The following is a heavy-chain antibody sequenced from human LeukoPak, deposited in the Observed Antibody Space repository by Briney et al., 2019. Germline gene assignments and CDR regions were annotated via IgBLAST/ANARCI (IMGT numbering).Heavy chain of an antibody. Sequence: PGGSLRLSCAASGFTFSTDWMHWVRQAPGKELEWVSRIKSDGSSTKYADSVTGRFTVSRDNAKNTLYLQMNSLRAEDTAVYYCAREWRITGNCDYWGQGTLVTVSS. CDR1: GFTFSTDW. V-gene: IGHV3-74*03. J-gene: IGHJ4*02. CDR2: IKSDGSST. CDR3: AREWRITGNCDY. D-gene: IGHD1-14*01.